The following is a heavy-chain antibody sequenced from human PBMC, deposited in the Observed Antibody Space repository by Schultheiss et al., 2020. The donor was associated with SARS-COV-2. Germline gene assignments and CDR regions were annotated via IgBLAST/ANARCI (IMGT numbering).Heavy chain of an antibody. CDR2: IYPGDSDT. CDR1: GYTFTYHW. CDR3: AAWGAYCGGDCYLTTKDDAFDI. Sequence: GGSLRLSCKASGYTFTYHWIGWVRQMPGKGLEWMGIIYPGDSDTRYSPSFQGQVTISADKSISTAYLQWSSLKASDTAMYYCAAWGAYCGGDCYLTTKDDAFDIWGQGTMVTVSS. V-gene: IGHV5-51*01. J-gene: IGHJ3*02. D-gene: IGHD2-21*01.